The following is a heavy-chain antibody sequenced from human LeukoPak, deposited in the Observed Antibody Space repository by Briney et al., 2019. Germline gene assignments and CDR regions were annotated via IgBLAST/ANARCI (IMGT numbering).Heavy chain of an antibody. CDR2: IYYSGST. D-gene: IGHD5/OR15-5a*01. Sequence: SETLSLTCTVSGGSISSSSYYWGWIRQPPGKGLEWIGSIYYSGSTYYNPSLKSRVTISVDTSKNQFSLKLSSVTAADTAVYYCVLAFVDILSWPFFDYWGQGTLVTVSS. CDR3: VLAFVDILSWPFFDY. CDR1: GGSISSSSYY. V-gene: IGHV4-39*01. J-gene: IGHJ4*02.